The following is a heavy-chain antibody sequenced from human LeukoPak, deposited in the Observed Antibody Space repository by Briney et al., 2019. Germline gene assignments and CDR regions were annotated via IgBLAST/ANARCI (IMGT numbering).Heavy chain of an antibody. J-gene: IGHJ4*02. D-gene: IGHD3-10*01. Sequence: GGSLRLSCAASGFTFSSYAMSWVRQAPGKGLEWVSAISGSGGRTYYADSAKGRFTISRDNSKNTLYLQMNSLRAEDTAVYYCAKLPTSRGLPSIFDYWGQGTLVTVSS. CDR2: ISGSGGRT. CDR1: GFTFSSYA. CDR3: AKLPTSRGLPSIFDY. V-gene: IGHV3-23*01.